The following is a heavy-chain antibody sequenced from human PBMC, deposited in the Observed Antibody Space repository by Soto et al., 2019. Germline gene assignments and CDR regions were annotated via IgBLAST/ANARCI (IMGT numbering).Heavy chain of an antibody. CDR2: IYYSGST. V-gene: IGHV4-39*01. J-gene: IGHJ4*02. CDR1: GGSISSSSYY. D-gene: IGHD6-13*01. CDR3: ASRGRPSSSWPIDY. Sequence: PSETLSLTCTVSGGSISSSSYYWGWIRQPPGKGLEWIGSIYYSGSTYYNPSLKSRVTISVDTSKNQFSLKLSSVTAADTAVYYCASRGRPSSSWPIDYWGQGTLVTVSS.